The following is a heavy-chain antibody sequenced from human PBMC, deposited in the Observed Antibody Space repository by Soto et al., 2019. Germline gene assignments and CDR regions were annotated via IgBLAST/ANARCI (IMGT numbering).Heavy chain of an antibody. V-gene: IGHV4-31*03. CDR3: ARVDHRGYFAILTDY. Sequence: SETLSLTCTVSGDSLSSGGHYRSWIRQHPGKGLERIGHIYDSVNTYYSPSLRSRVTISADMSKNQFSLNLRSVTAADTAVYYCARVDHRGYFAILTDYWGQGTLVTVSS. CDR1: GDSLSSGGHY. J-gene: IGHJ4*02. D-gene: IGHD3-9*01. CDR2: IYDSVNT.